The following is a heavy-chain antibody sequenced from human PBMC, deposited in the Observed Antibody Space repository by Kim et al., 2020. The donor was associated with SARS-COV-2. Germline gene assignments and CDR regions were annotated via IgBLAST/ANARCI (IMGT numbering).Heavy chain of an antibody. D-gene: IGHD6-13*01. Sequence: YAQKLQGRGTMTTDTSTSTAYMELRSLRSDDTAVYYCARVVYSSSWWGDYWGQGTLVTVSS. J-gene: IGHJ4*02. CDR3: ARVVYSSSWWGDY. V-gene: IGHV1-18*01.